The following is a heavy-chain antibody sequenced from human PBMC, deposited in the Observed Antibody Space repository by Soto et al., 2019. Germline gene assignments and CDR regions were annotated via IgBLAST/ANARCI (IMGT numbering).Heavy chain of an antibody. CDR3: AREVSIAGKYYYYYMDV. D-gene: IGHD3-10*01. Sequence: SETLSLTCAVSSGSISSSNWWSWVRQPPGKGLEWIGEIYHSGSTNYNPSLKSRVTISVDKSKNQFSLKLSSVTAADTAVYYCAREVSIAGKYYYYYMDVWGKGTTVTVSS. CDR1: SGSISSSNW. V-gene: IGHV4-4*02. CDR2: IYHSGST. J-gene: IGHJ6*03.